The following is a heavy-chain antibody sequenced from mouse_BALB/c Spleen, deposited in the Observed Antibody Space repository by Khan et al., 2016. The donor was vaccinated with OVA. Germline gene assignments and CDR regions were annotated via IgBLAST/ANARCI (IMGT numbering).Heavy chain of an antibody. CDR3: ARLEDI. Sequence: VELVESGPGLVAPSQSLSITCNVSGFSLTSYGVHWVRQTPGKGLEWLGVIWAGGSTNYYSALMSRLSISKDNSKSQVFLKMNSLQTDDTAMYYCARLEDIWGQGTTLTVSS. CDR2: IWAGGST. CDR1: GFSLTSYG. D-gene: IGHD1-3*01. J-gene: IGHJ2*01. V-gene: IGHV2-9*02.